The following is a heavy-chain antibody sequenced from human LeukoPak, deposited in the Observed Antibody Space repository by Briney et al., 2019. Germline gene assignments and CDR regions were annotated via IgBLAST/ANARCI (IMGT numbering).Heavy chain of an antibody. J-gene: IGHJ4*02. Sequence: SVKVSCRASGGTFSSYAISWVRQAPGQGLEWMGGIIPIFGTANYAQRFQGRVTITADKSTSTAYMELSSLRSEDTAVYYCARGYYDSSGYYDFDYWGQGTLVTVSS. D-gene: IGHD3-22*01. CDR3: ARGYYDSSGYYDFDY. CDR1: GGTFSSYA. CDR2: IIPIFGTA. V-gene: IGHV1-69*06.